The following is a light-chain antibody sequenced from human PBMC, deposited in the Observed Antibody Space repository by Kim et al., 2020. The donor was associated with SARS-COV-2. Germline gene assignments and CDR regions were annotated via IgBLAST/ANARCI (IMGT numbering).Light chain of an antibody. J-gene: IGLJ2*01. V-gene: IGLV3-19*01. CDR1: NLRNYY. Sequence: SSELTQDPAVSVALGQTVRITCQGDNLRNYYATWYQHKPGQAPVLASYGRNSRPSGIPDRFSGSTSGNTASLTITGAQAEDEADYYCNSRDNSAKVIFGGGTKLTVL. CDR3: NSRDNSAKVI. CDR2: GRN.